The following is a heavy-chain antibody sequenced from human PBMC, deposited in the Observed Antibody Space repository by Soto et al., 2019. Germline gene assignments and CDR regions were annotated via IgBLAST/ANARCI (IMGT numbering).Heavy chain of an antibody. CDR3: ARGVITMVRGVIIIGPSYYYYGMDV. J-gene: IGHJ6*04. CDR2: INHSGST. Sequence: SETLSLTRAVYGEYFSGYYWSWTRQPPGKGLEWIGEINHSGSTNYNPSLKSRVTISVDTSKNQFSLKLSSVTAADTAVYYCARGVITMVRGVIIIGPSYYYYGMDVWGKGTTVT. D-gene: IGHD3-10*01. CDR1: GEYFSGYY. V-gene: IGHV4-34*01.